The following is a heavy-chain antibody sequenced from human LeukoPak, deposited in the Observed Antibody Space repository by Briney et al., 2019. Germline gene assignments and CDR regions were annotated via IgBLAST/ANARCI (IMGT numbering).Heavy chain of an antibody. CDR1: GFTFSTYW. V-gene: IGHV3-7*01. CDR2: IKQDGSEK. D-gene: IGHD3-10*01. CDR3: ARGLVTMLRGVMGY. J-gene: IGHJ4*02. Sequence: QSGGSLRLSCADSGFTFSTYWMTWVRQAPGKGLEWVANIKQDGSEKTYVDSVGGRFTISRDNAKTSLYLQMNSLRVDDTAIYYCARGLVTMLRGVMGYWGQGTLVTVSS.